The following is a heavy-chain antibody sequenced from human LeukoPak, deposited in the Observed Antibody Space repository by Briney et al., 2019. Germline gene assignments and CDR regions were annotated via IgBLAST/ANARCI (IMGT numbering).Heavy chain of an antibody. J-gene: IGHJ4*02. D-gene: IGHD3-22*01. CDR2: IYYSGST. CDR3: ASDDDSSCYSD. V-gene: IGHV4-30-4*02. Sequence: SETLSLTCTVSGGTISSGDYYWSWIRQPPGKGLEWIGYIYYSGSTYYNPSLKSRVTISVDTSKNQFSLKLSSVTAADTAVYYCASDDDSSCYSDWGQGTLVTVSS. CDR1: GGTISSGDYY.